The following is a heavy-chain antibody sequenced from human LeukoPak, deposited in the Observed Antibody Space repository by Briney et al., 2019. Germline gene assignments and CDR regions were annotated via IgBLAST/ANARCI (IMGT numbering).Heavy chain of an antibody. CDR1: GGSFSGYY. D-gene: IGHD2-15*01. V-gene: IGHV4-34*01. CDR3: ARAKVCSGGSCYYPYYYGMDV. CDR2: INHSGST. J-gene: IGHJ6*04. Sequence: PSETLSLTCAVYGGSFSGYYWSWIRQPPGKGLEWIGEINHSGSTNYNPSLKSRVTISVDTSKNQFSLKLSSVTAADTAVYYCARAKVCSGGSCYYPYYYGMDVWGKGTTVTVSS.